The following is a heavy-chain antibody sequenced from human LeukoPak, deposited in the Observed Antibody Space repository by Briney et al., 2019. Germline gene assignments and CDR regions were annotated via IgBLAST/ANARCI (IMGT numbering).Heavy chain of an antibody. CDR1: GGSISSSSYY. CDR3: VWSRGDPPDAFDI. V-gene: IGHV4-39*07. Sequence: NPSETLSLTCTVSGGSISSSSYYWGWIRQPPGKGLEWIGSIYYSGSTYYNPSLKSRVTISVDTSKNQFSLKLSSVTAADTAVYYCVWSRGDPPDAFDIWGQGTMVTVSS. D-gene: IGHD7-27*01. CDR2: IYYSGST. J-gene: IGHJ3*02.